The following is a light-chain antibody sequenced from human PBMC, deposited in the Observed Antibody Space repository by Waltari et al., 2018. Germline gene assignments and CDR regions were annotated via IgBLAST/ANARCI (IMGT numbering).Light chain of an antibody. J-gene: IGLJ2*01. CDR1: SSDVGGYNY. V-gene: IGLV2-14*01. CDR2: EVS. Sequence: QSALTQPASVSGSPGQSITMSCTGSSSDVGGYNYVSWSQQHPGKAPNLMIYEVSTRPSGVSNRFSGSKSGNTASLTISGLQAEDEADYYCSSYTSSSTRVVFGGGTKLTVL. CDR3: SSYTSSSTRVV.